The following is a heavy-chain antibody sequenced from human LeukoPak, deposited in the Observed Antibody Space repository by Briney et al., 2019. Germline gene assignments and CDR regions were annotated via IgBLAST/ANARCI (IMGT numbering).Heavy chain of an antibody. CDR2: ISVDNGNT. CDR3: SRDRSAVLRFWEWLPPRY. V-gene: IGHV1-18*01. CDR1: GYTFTSYG. D-gene: IGHD3-3*01. Sequence: EASVKVSCKASGYTFTSYGISWVRQAPGQGLEWVARISVDNGNTYYAQKLQGRVTMTTDNSTSTAYMELSSLRSEDTAVYYCSRDRSAVLRFWEWLPPRYWGRETLVSVFS. J-gene: IGHJ4*02.